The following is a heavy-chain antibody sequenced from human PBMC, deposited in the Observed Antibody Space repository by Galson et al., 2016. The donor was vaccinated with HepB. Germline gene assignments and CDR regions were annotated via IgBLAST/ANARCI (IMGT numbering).Heavy chain of an antibody. J-gene: IGHJ4*03. V-gene: IGHV3-33*03. CDR1: RFTFSSYG. D-gene: IGHD5-12*01. CDR2: VWYDGSNK. CDR3: AKGGYIGYDSGWVDY. Sequence: SLRLSCAASRFTFSSYGMHWVRQAPGKGLEWVAVVWYDGSNKYYADSVKGRFTISRDNSKNSLYLQMNSLRTEDTALYFCAKGGYIGYDSGWVDYWGKGTPGTVSS.